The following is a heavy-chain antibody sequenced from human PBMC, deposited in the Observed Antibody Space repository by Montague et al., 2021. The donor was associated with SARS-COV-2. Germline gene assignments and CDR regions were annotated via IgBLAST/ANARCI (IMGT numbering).Heavy chain of an antibody. CDR3: AREGRGEQWLVRAFDI. D-gene: IGHD6-19*01. J-gene: IGHJ3*02. V-gene: IGHV3-48*03. Sequence: SLRPLLAASGFTFSSYEMNWVRQAPGKGLERVSNMSSSGSTIYYADSVKGRFTISRDNAKNSLYLQMNSLRAEDTAVYYCAREGRGEQWLVRAFDIWGQGTMVTVSS. CDR2: MSSSGSTI. CDR1: GFTFSSYE.